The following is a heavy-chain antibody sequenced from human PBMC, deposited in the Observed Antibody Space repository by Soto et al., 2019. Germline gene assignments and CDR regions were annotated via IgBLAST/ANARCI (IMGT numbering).Heavy chain of an antibody. J-gene: IGHJ4*02. V-gene: IGHV4-34*01. CDR1: GGSFSGYY. Sequence: SETLSLTCAVYGGSFSGYYWSWIRQPPGKGLEWIGEINHSGSTNYNPSLKSRVTISVGTSKNQFSLKLSSVTAADTAVYYCARGLLARDFWSAAWSYYFDYWGQGTLVTVSS. CDR3: ARGLLARDFWSAAWSYYFDY. D-gene: IGHD3-3*01. CDR2: INHSGST.